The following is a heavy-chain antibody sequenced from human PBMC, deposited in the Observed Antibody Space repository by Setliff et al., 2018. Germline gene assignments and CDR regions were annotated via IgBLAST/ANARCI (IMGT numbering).Heavy chain of an antibody. CDR3: VGDYQLLF. Sequence: GGSLRLSCAASGFTFSTYRIHWVRQAPGKGLEWVAIIWDDGGYKYHADSVKGRFTISRDNTKNALYLQMNSLRVEDTAVYYCVGDYQLLFWGHGTLVTVSS. CDR2: IWDDGGYK. D-gene: IGHD2-2*01. V-gene: IGHV3-33*08. CDR1: GFTFSTYR. J-gene: IGHJ4*01.